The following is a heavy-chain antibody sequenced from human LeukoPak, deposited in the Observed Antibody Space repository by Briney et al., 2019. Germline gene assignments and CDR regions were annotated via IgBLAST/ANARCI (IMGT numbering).Heavy chain of an antibody. CDR2: ISHNGETR. CDR1: GFTFSDHY. Sequence: GGSLRLSCAASGFTFSDHYMIWLRQAPGKGLEAISYISHNGETRYYADSVKGRLSISRDNAKSSLYLQMNSLRVEDTAVYYCARDRHGYFDYWGQGTLVTVSS. V-gene: IGHV3-11*01. D-gene: IGHD6-13*01. J-gene: IGHJ4*02. CDR3: ARDRHGYFDY.